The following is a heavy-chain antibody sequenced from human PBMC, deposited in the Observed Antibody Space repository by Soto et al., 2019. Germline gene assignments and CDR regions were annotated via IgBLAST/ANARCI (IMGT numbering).Heavy chain of an antibody. J-gene: IGHJ5*01. Sequence: SETLSLTCSVSGDSISSVDYFWAWIRQPPGQALEYIGYIYKSATTYYNPSFESRVAISLDTSKSQFSLNVTSVTAADTAVYFCARGRYCINGRCFPNWFDSWGQGTLVTVSS. CDR3: ARGRYCINGRCFPNWFDS. CDR2: IYKSATT. D-gene: IGHD2-8*01. V-gene: IGHV4-30-4*01. CDR1: GDSISSVDYF.